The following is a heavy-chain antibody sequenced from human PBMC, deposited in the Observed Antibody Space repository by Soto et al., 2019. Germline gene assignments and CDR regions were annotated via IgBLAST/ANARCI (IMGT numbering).Heavy chain of an antibody. CDR3: AQRSGAGGHFDY. Sequence: GGSLRLSCAASGFTFSSYAMGWVRQGPGKGLEWVAVVSIGGSTHYADSVRGRFTISRDNSKNALSLQMNSLTAEDTAVYFCAQRSGAGGHFDYWGQGALVTVSS. J-gene: IGHJ4*02. CDR1: GFTFSSYA. V-gene: IGHV3-23*01. D-gene: IGHD2-15*01. CDR2: VSIGGST.